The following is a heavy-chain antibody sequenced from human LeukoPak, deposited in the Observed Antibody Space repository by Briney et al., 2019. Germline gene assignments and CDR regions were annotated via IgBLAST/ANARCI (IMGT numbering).Heavy chain of an antibody. CDR3: AITRAIWFGEADAFDI. J-gene: IGHJ3*02. CDR1: GDTFTGYY. CDR2: INPNSGGT. Sequence: GASVKVSCKASGDTFTGYYMHWVRQAPGQGLEWMGWINPNSGGTNYAQKFQGRVTMTRDTSISTAYMELSRLRSDDTAVYYCAITRAIWFGEADAFDIWGQGTMVTVSS. D-gene: IGHD3-10*01. V-gene: IGHV1-2*02.